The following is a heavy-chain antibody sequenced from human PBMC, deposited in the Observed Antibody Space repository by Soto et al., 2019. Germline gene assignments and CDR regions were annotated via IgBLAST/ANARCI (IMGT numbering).Heavy chain of an antibody. CDR1: GYTFTIYG. CDR3: ARIDYYGSGSYDNWFDP. J-gene: IGHJ5*02. CDR2: ISAYNGNT. D-gene: IGHD3-10*01. V-gene: IGHV1-18*01. Sequence: ASVKVSCKASGYTFTIYGISWVRQAPGQGLEWMGWISAYNGNTNYAQKLQGRVTMTTDTSTSTAYMELRSLRSDDTAVYYCARIDYYGSGSYDNWFDPWGQGTLVTVSS.